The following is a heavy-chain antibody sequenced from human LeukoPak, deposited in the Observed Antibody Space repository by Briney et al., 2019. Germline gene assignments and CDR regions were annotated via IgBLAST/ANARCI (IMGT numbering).Heavy chain of an antibody. Sequence: ASVKVSCKASGGTFSSYAISWVRQAPGQGLEWMGGIIPIFGTANYAQKFQGRVTITTDESTSTAYMELRSLRSDDTAVYYCARVGYSSSWFLFDYWGQGTLVTVSS. CDR3: ARVGYSSSWFLFDY. D-gene: IGHD6-13*01. V-gene: IGHV1-69*05. CDR2: IIPIFGTA. CDR1: GGTFSSYA. J-gene: IGHJ4*02.